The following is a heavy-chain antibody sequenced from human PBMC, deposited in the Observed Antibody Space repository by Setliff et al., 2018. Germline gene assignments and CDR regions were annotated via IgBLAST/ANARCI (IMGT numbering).Heavy chain of an antibody. V-gene: IGHV4-39*07. Sequence: SETLSLTCTVSGASLSSGTYYWGWIRQPPGKGLEWIGRIYYRGDTYYNASLKSRVTMSVDTSKNQFSLKLTSVTAADTAIYYCARAHTWSLPNDNSGYPGWFDPWGQGTLVTVSS. D-gene: IGHD3-22*01. CDR3: ARAHTWSLPNDNSGYPGWFDP. CDR1: GASLSSGTYY. CDR2: IYYRGDT. J-gene: IGHJ5*02.